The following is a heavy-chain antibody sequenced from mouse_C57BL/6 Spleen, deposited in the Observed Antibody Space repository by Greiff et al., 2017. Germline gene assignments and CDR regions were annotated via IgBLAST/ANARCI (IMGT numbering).Heavy chain of an antibody. CDR1: GYAFSSYW. V-gene: IGHV1-80*01. Sequence: VQLQQSGAELVKPGASVKISCKASGYAFSSYWMNWVKQRPGKGLEWIGQIYPGDGDTNYNGKFKGKATLTADKSSSTAYMQLSSLTSEDSAVYFCARSGDYGNYDYAMDYWGQGTSVTVSS. D-gene: IGHD2-1*01. CDR2: IYPGDGDT. CDR3: ARSGDYGNYDYAMDY. J-gene: IGHJ4*01.